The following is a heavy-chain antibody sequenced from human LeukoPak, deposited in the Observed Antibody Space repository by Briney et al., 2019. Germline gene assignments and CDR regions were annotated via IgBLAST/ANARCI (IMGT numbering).Heavy chain of an antibody. V-gene: IGHV3-9*03. CDR2: ISWNSGSI. Sequence: QPGGSLRLSCAASGFTFDDYAMHRVRQAPGKGLEWVSGISWNSGSIGYADSVKGRFTISRDNAKNSLYLQMNSLRAEDMALYYCAKDIATMVRGAVDYWGQGTLVTVSS. J-gene: IGHJ4*02. CDR1: GFTFDDYA. CDR3: AKDIATMVRGAVDY. D-gene: IGHD3-10*01.